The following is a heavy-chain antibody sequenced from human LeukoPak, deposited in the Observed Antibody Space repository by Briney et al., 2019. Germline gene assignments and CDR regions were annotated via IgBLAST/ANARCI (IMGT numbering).Heavy chain of an antibody. CDR2: ISSSGSPK. D-gene: IGHD6-13*01. V-gene: IGHV3-48*03. J-gene: IGHJ4*02. CDR3: AKDISSSSWNYFDY. CDR1: GFTFSYFE. Sequence: PGGSLRLSCAASGFTFSYFEMNWVRQAPGKGLELVSYISSSGSPKYYADSVKGRFTISRDNAKNSLYLQMNSLRAEDTALYYCAKDISSSSWNYFDYWGQGTLVTVSS.